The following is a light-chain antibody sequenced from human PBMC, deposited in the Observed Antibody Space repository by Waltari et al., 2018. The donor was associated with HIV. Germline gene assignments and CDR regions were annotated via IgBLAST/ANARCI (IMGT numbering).Light chain of an antibody. Sequence: QSALTQPASVSGSPGQSITISCTGTSSDVGSYNLVSWYQQHPGKAPKLMIYEVSKRPSGVSNRVSGSKSGNTASLTISGLQAEDEADYYCCSYAGSSTYVFGTGTKVTVL. J-gene: IGLJ1*01. CDR3: CSYAGSSTYV. CDR1: SSDVGSYNL. V-gene: IGLV2-23*02. CDR2: EVS.